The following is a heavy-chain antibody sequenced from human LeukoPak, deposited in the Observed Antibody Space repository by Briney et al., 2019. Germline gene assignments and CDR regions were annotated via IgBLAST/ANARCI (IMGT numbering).Heavy chain of an antibody. Sequence: SETLSLTCTVSGGSISSYYWSWIRQPPGKGLEWIGYIYYSGSTYYNPSLKSRVTISVDTSKNQFSLKLSSVTAADTAVYYCARGAGYYSEPNWFDPWGQGTLVTVSS. CDR1: GGSISSYY. J-gene: IGHJ5*02. CDR2: IYYSGST. D-gene: IGHD3-22*01. V-gene: IGHV4-59*12. CDR3: ARGAGYYSEPNWFDP.